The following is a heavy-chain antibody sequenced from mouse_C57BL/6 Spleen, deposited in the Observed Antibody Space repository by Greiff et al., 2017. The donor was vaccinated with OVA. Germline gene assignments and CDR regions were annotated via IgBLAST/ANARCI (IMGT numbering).Heavy chain of an antibody. V-gene: IGHV1-69*01. CDR3: GRGTTVVPEDY. J-gene: IGHJ2*01. CDR2: IDPTASYT. CDR1: GYTFTSYW. Sequence: QVQLQQPGAELVMPGASVKLSCKASGYTFTSYWMHWVKQRPGQGLEWIGEIDPTASYTNYNQKFKGKSTLTVDKSSSTAYMQLSSLTSEDSAVYYCGRGTTVVPEDYWGQGTTLTVSS. D-gene: IGHD1-1*01.